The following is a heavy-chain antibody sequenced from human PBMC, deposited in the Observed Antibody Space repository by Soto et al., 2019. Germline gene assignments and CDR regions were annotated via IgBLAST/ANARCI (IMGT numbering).Heavy chain of an antibody. J-gene: IGHJ4*02. CDR3: ARSVSQGRAFYFDY. CDR1: GFTFSSYA. V-gene: IGHV3-30-3*01. CDR2: ISYDGSNK. Sequence: PGGSLRLSCAASGFTFSSYAMHWVRQAPGKGLEWVAVISYDGSNKYYADSVKGRFTISRDNSKNTLYLQMNSLRAEDTAVYYCARSVSQGRAFYFDYWGQGTRVTVSS.